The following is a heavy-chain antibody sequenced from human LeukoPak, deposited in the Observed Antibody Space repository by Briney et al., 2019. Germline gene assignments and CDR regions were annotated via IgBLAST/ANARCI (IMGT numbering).Heavy chain of an antibody. Sequence: PPETLSLTCAVYGGSFSGYYWSWIRQPPGKGLEWIGEINHSGSTNYNPSLKSRVTISVDTSKNQFSLKLSSVTAADTAVYYCARGPSGSYHSWYFDLWGRGTLVTVSS. V-gene: IGHV4-34*01. D-gene: IGHD1-26*01. CDR2: INHSGST. J-gene: IGHJ2*01. CDR3: ARGPSGSYHSWYFDL. CDR1: GGSFSGYY.